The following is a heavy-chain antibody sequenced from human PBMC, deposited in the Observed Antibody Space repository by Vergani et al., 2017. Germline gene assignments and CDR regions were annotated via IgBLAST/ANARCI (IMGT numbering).Heavy chain of an antibody. Sequence: QVRLQESGPGLVKPSQTLSLTCSVSGASVGSGVYYWCWLRQPPGKALVWVGYSYSTGSTYYNPSLRGRLTISLDTAKNHFSLRLNSVTAADTAVYYCDREGPATGDRRIALDSWGQETLVTVSS. CDR3: DREGPATGDRRIALDS. CDR2: SYSTGST. D-gene: IGHD2-15*01. V-gene: IGHV4-30-4*01. CDR1: GASVGSGVYY. J-gene: IGHJ4*02.